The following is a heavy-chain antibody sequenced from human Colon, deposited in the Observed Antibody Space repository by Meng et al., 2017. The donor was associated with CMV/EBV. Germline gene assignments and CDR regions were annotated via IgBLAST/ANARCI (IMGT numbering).Heavy chain of an antibody. Sequence: CTGSGCYIRSRSYYGGWIRQPPGKGLEWIGSIYYSASTYYNPSLKSRVTISVETSKNQFSLSLSSVTAADTAVYYCARIAAVGNIGYWGQGTLVTVSS. V-gene: IGHV4-39*01. D-gene: IGHD6-13*01. CDR2: IYYSAST. CDR3: ARIAAVGNIGY. CDR1: GCYIRSRSYY. J-gene: IGHJ4*02.